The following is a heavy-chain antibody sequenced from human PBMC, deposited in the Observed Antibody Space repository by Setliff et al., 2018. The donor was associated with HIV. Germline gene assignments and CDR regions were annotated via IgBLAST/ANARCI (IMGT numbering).Heavy chain of an antibody. D-gene: IGHD6-19*01. J-gene: IGHJ6*02. CDR3: ARLGSGWSDSYYYAMDV. Sequence: ASVKVFCKASGYTFKTYGISWVRQAPGHGLEWMGWISPYNGHTNYAQNFQGRVTMTIDTSTSRAYMELKSLTSDDTAAYFCARLGSGWSDSYYYAMDVWGQGTTVTVS. V-gene: IGHV1-18*01. CDR1: GYTFKTYG. CDR2: ISPYNGHT.